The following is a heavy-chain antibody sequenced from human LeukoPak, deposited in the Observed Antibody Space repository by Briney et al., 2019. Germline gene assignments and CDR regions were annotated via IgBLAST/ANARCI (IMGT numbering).Heavy chain of an antibody. D-gene: IGHD3-10*01. J-gene: IGHJ4*02. CDR2: TYPGDSDT. V-gene: IGHV5-51*01. CDR3: ARTDGSGSYYNDYYFVY. CDR1: GYSFTSYW. Sequence: GESLKISCQGSGYSFTSYWIDWVRQMPGKGLEWMGTTYPGDSDTRYSPSFQGQVTISADKSISTAYLQWTSLKASDSAMFYCARTDGSGSYYNDYYFVYWGQGTLVTVSS.